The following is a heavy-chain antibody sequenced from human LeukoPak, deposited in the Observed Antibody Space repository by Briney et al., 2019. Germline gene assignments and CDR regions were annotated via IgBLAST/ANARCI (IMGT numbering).Heavy chain of an antibody. CDR1: GFTFSSYA. CDR3: AKDPGYSSGPFDY. CDR2: ISGSGGST. J-gene: IGHJ4*02. D-gene: IGHD6-19*01. V-gene: IGHV3-23*01. Sequence: PGGSLRLSCAASGFTFSSYAMSWVRQASGKGLEWVSAISGSGGSTYYADSVKGRFTISRDNSKNTLYLQMNSLRAEDTAVYYCAKDPGYSSGPFDYWGQGTLVTVSS.